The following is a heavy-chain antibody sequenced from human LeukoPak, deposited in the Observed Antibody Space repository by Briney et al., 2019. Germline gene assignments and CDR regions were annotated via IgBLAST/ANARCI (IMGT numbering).Heavy chain of an antibody. CDR1: GFTFSDYY. CDR2: ISSSGCTI. J-gene: IGHJ6*03. Sequence: SGGSLRLSCAASGFTFSDYYMSWIRQAPGKGLEWVSYISSSGCTIYYADSVKGRFTISRDNAKNSLYLQMNSLRAEDTAVYYCARGGSSWYSPRYYYYYMDVWGKGTTVTVSS. V-gene: IGHV3-11*04. CDR3: ARGGSSWYSPRYYYYYMDV. D-gene: IGHD6-13*01.